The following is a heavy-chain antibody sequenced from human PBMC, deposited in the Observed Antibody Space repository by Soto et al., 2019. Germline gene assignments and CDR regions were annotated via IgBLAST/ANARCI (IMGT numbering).Heavy chain of an antibody. V-gene: IGHV3-23*01. CDR1: GFTFSSYA. J-gene: IGHJ4*02. CDR2: ISGSGGST. Sequence: GGSLRLSCAASGFTFSSYAMSWVRQAPGKGLEWVSAISGSGGSTYYADSVKGRFTISRDNSKNTLYLQMNSLRAEDTAVYYCAEARIAAAGRVGYFDYWGQGTLVTVSS. D-gene: IGHD6-13*01. CDR3: AEARIAAAGRVGYFDY.